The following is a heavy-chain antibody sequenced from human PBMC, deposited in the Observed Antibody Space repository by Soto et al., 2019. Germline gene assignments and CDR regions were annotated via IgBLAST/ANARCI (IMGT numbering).Heavy chain of an antibody. Sequence: ASVKVSCKASGGTFSSLGISWVRQAPGQGLEWMGGIIPVFGRPNYAQRFRGRLTITADESTNTCYMELIDLESEDTAVYYCAREGSGYNFWGQGTQVTVSS. CDR1: GGTFSSLG. CDR2: IIPVFGRP. V-gene: IGHV1-69*13. CDR3: AREGSGYNF. J-gene: IGHJ1*01. D-gene: IGHD5-12*01.